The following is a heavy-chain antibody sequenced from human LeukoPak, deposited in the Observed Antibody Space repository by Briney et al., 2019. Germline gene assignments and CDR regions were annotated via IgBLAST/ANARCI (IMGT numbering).Heavy chain of an antibody. J-gene: IGHJ4*02. CDR1: GFTFSSYG. D-gene: IGHD3-9*01. CDR3: AKEYDYDILTGYYPPYYFDY. Sequence: GGSLRLSCAASGFTFSSYGMHWVRQAPGKGLEWVAFIRYDGSNKYYADSVKGRFTISGDNSKNTLYLQMNSLRAEDTAVYYCAKEYDYDILTGYYPPYYFDYWGQGTLVTVSS. CDR2: IRYDGSNK. V-gene: IGHV3-30*02.